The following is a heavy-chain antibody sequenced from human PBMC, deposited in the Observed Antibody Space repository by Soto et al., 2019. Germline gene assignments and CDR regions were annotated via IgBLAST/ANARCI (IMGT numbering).Heavy chain of an antibody. V-gene: IGHV4-59*01. Sequence: SETLSLTCTVSGGSITSYYWSWIRQPPGKGLDWIGYIYYTGTTKYNPSLKSRVTISVDTSKNQFSLKLSSVTAADTALYYCARAGGIYYDSSVYTRFFDYWGQGTLVTVSS. CDR3: ARAGGIYYDSSVYTRFFDY. D-gene: IGHD3-22*01. CDR2: IYYTGTT. J-gene: IGHJ4*02. CDR1: GGSITSYY.